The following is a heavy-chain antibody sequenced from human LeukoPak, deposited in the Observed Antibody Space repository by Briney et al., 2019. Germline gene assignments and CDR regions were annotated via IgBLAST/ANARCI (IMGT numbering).Heavy chain of an antibody. CDR3: ARDKGDNSRGWLRLDYYYGMDV. CDR1: GYTLTELS. V-gene: IGHV1-24*01. D-gene: IGHD6-19*01. J-gene: IGHJ6*02. Sequence: ASVKVSCKVSGYTLTELSMHWVRQAPGKGLEWMGGFDPEDGETIYAQKFQGRVTMTRDTSTSTVYMELSSLRSEDTAVYYCARDKGDNSRGWLRLDYYYGMDVWGQGTTVTGSS. CDR2: FDPEDGET.